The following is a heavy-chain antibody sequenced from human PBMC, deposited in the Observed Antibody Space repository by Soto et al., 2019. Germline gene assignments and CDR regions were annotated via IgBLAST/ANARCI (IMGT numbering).Heavy chain of an antibody. V-gene: IGHV4-59*08. CDR1: GGSISSYY. J-gene: IGHJ4*02. CDR3: ARRYGSCFDY. Sequence: XXTLSLTYTVSGGSISSYYWSWIRQPPGXXXXXXXXXYXXXSTXXKKXXXXXXXIXXXTXXXQLYMKMRSVTAEETAVYYCARRYGSCFDYWGQGTLVTVS. CDR2: XYXXXST. D-gene: IGHD5-18*01.